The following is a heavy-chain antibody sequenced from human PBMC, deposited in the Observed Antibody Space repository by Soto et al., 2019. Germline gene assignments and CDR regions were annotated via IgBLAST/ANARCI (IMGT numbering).Heavy chain of an antibody. V-gene: IGHV5-51*01. D-gene: IGHD4-4*01. CDR3: ARQKQDDYNNYYYYQYMDV. CDR1: GYNFTNFW. J-gene: IGHJ6*03. CDR2: VYPGDSET. Sequence: EVQLVQSGAEVKKPGESLQISCQASGYNFTNFWIGWVRQMPGKGLEWMGIVYPGDSETRYSPSSQGQVTISADKAITTVYLQWNSLRASDTAIYYCARQKQDDYNNYYYYQYMDVWGKGTTVTVSS.